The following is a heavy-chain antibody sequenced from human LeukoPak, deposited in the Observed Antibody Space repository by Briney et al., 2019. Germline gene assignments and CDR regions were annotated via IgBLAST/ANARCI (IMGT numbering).Heavy chain of an antibody. V-gene: IGHV3-30*02. Sequence: GGSLRLSCAASGFTFSNYGMHWVRQAPGKGLEWVAYIRHHGNEKYYADSVKGRLSMSRDNSKNTLYLQMNSLRAEDTAIYYCAKDCDWAFDIWGQGTMVTVSS. CDR2: IRHHGNEK. J-gene: IGHJ3*02. CDR1: GFTFSNYG. CDR3: AKDCDWAFDI. D-gene: IGHD2-21*01.